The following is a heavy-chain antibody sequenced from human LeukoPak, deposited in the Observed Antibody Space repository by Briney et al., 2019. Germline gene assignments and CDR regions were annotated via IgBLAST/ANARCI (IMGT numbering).Heavy chain of an antibody. Sequence: GRSLRLSCTGSGFTFGDHAMSWVRQAPGKGLEWVGFIRSKAYRGTIEYAASVKGRFTISRDDSASIAYLQMNSLKIEDTAVYYCARGPIQLWIHNATDVWGQGTTVTVSS. CDR3: ARGPIQLWIHNATDV. V-gene: IGHV3-49*04. CDR2: IRSKAYRGTI. J-gene: IGHJ6*02. D-gene: IGHD1-1*01. CDR1: GFTFGDHA.